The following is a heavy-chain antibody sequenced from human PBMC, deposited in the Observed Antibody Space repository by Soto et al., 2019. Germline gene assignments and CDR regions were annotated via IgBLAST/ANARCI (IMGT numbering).Heavy chain of an antibody. CDR3: ARGQLERLPDAFDI. D-gene: IGHD1-1*01. CDR1: GGSISSYY. J-gene: IGHJ3*02. Sequence: SETLSLTCTVSGGSISSYYWSWIRQPPGKGLEWIGYIYYSGSTNYNPSLKSRVTISVDTSKNQFSLKLSSVTAADTAVYYCARGQLERLPDAFDIWGQGTMVTVSS. V-gene: IGHV4-59*08. CDR2: IYYSGST.